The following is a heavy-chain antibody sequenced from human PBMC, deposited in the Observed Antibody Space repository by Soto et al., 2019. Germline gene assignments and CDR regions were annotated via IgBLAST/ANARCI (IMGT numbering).Heavy chain of an antibody. CDR3: ARGTSIPASGDY. D-gene: IGHD6-6*01. J-gene: IGHJ4*01. CDR1: GYTFTNYG. CDR2: VSAYNGER. V-gene: IGHV1-18*01. Sequence: QVQLVQSGAEVKKPGASVKVSCKASGYTFTNYGINWVRQAPGQGREWLGWVSAYNGERRYAQRVQARVIMTTDKSTTTASMELRSLRSDDTAVYYCARGTSIPASGDYWGQGTLVTVSS.